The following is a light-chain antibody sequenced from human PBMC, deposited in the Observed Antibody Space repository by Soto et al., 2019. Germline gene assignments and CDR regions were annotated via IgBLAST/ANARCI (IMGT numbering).Light chain of an antibody. J-gene: IGLJ1*01. Sequence: QSVLTQPASVSGSPGQSITISCTGTSSDVGGYNYVSWYQQHPGKAPKLMIYAVTDRPSGVSSRFSGSKSGNTASLTISGLQAEDEADYYCAAWDDRLDVYVFGTGTKVTVL. CDR3: AAWDDRLDVYV. CDR2: AVT. V-gene: IGLV2-14*01. CDR1: SSDVGGYNY.